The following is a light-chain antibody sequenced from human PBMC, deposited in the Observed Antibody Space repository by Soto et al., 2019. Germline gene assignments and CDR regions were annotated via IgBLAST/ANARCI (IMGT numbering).Light chain of an antibody. Sequence: DIQLTQSPSVLSASVGDTVTITCRASQALSNYLAWYQQKPGKAPDLLIYSASTLESGVPSRFSGSGSGTEFSLTISSLQPDDFATYYCQQYKSFSLTFGGGTKV. CDR2: SAS. V-gene: IGKV1-9*01. J-gene: IGKJ4*01. CDR1: QALSNY. CDR3: QQYKSFSLT.